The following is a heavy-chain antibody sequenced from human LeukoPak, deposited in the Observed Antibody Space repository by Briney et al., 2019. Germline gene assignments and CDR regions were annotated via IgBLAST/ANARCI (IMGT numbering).Heavy chain of an antibody. Sequence: ASVKVSCKTSGYTFTGDYMHWVRQAPGQGLEWMGWINPKSGDTNYLQKFQGRVTMTRDTSISTAYMELYSLRSDDTAVYYCARAGGCGAGSCYRSWGQGTLVTVS. V-gene: IGHV1-2*02. D-gene: IGHD2-15*01. CDR1: GYTFTGDY. CDR3: ARAGGCGAGSCYRS. J-gene: IGHJ5*02. CDR2: INPKSGDT.